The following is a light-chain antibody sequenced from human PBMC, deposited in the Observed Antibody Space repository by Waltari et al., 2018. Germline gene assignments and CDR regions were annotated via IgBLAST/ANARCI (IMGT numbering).Light chain of an antibody. CDR1: QGISSF. V-gene: IGKV1-9*01. J-gene: IGKJ4*01. CDR2: AAS. CDR3: QQLTSYPFT. Sequence: IQLTQSPSSLSASVGDRVTITCRASQGISSFLAWYQQTPGKAPKLLIYAASTLQSGVPSRFSGSGSGTDFTLTISSLQPEDFATYYCQQLTSYPFTFGGGTKVEIK.